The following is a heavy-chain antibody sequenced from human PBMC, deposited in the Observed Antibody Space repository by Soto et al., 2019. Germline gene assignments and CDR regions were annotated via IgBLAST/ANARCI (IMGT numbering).Heavy chain of an antibody. V-gene: IGHV4-59*01. Sequence: ASETLSLTCTVSGGSISSYYWSWIRQPPGKGLEWIGYIYYSGSTNYNPSLKSRVTISVDTSKNQFSLKLSSVTAADTAVYYCARVDSGYAYFDYWGQGTLVTVSS. J-gene: IGHJ4*02. CDR3: ARVDSGYAYFDY. CDR2: IYYSGST. CDR1: GGSISSYY. D-gene: IGHD3-22*01.